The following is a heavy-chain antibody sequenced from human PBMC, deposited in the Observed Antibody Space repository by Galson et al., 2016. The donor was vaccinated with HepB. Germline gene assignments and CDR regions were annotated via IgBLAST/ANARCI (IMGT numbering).Heavy chain of an antibody. V-gene: IGHV4-59*01. J-gene: IGHJ4*02. CDR1: GGSISSYY. D-gene: IGHD4-23*01. Sequence: ETLSLTCTVSGGSISSYYWSWIRQPPGKGLEWVGYIYYSGSTNYNPSLKSRVTISVDTSKNQFSLKLSSVTAADTAVYYCARADYGGNLYFFDYWGQGTLVTVSS. CDR3: ARADYGGNLYFFDY. CDR2: IYYSGST.